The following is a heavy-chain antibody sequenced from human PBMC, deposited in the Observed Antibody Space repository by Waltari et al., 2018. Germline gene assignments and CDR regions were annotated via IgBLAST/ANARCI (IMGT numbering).Heavy chain of an antibody. Sequence: EVQLVEPGGGLVQRGGSLRLSIAASGVTFSTYSMNWVRQSPGKGLEWISYSKSTGSTIHYADSVKGRFTISRDNAKNSLYLQMNSLRDEDTAVYYCARGLGDYTYWGQGTLVTVSS. V-gene: IGHV3-48*02. J-gene: IGHJ4*02. CDR2: SKSTGSTI. CDR3: ARGLGDYTY. D-gene: IGHD4-17*01. CDR1: GVTFSTYS.